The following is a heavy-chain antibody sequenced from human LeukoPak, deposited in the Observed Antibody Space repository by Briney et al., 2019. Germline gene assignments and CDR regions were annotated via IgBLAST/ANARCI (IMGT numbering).Heavy chain of an antibody. CDR2: INHSGST. CDR3: ARTGGTRYYYDSSGYSNWFDP. Sequence: PSETLSLTCAVYGGSFSGYYWSWIRQPPGKGLEWIGEINHSGSTNYNPSLQSRVTISVDTSKNQFSLKLSSVTAADTAVYYCARTGGTRYYYDSSGYSNWFDPWGQGTLVTVSS. V-gene: IGHV4-34*01. J-gene: IGHJ5*02. CDR1: GGSFSGYY. D-gene: IGHD3-22*01.